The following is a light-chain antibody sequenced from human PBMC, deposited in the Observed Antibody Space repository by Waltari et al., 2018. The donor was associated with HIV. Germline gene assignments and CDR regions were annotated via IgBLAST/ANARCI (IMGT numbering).Light chain of an antibody. CDR1: QSTSNF. CDR3: QQSYTTPRT. CDR2: AAS. J-gene: IGKJ1*01. Sequence: DIQMTQSPYSLSASVGDRVTITCRASQSTSNFLNWYQQKPGKAPKLLISAASSLQSGVPSRFSGSGSGTDFTLTISSLQPEDFATYYCQQSYTTPRTFGQGTKVEIK. V-gene: IGKV1-39*01.